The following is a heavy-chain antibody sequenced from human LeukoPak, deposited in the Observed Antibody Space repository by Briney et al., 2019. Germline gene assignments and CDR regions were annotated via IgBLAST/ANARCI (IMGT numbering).Heavy chain of an antibody. D-gene: IGHD6-19*01. J-gene: IGHJ4*02. Sequence: GGSLRLSCAASGFNFSSYWMHWVRQAPGKGLVWVSRINSDGSSTSYADSVKGRFTISRDNAKNTLYLQMNSLRAEDTAVYYCARFIAVVAFDYWGQGTLVTVSS. CDR2: INSDGSST. CDR3: ARFIAVVAFDY. V-gene: IGHV3-74*01. CDR1: GFNFSSYW.